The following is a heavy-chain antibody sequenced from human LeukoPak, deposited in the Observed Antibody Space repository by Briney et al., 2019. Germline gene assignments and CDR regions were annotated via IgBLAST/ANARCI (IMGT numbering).Heavy chain of an antibody. J-gene: IGHJ4*02. D-gene: IGHD4-11*01. V-gene: IGHV4-59*08. CDR1: GGSITTYY. Sequence: SETLSLTCTVSGGSITTYYCSWIRQSPGKGLEWIGYIYYSGSTNYNPSLKSRVTISVDTSKNQFSLKLSSVTAADTAVYYCARGDYSNYLFDYWGQGTLVTVSS. CDR3: ARGDYSNYLFDY. CDR2: IYYSGST.